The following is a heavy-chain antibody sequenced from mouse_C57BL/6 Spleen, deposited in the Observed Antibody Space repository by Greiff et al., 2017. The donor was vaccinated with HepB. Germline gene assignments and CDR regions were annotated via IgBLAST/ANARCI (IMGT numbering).Heavy chain of an antibody. J-gene: IGHJ1*03. CDR1: GFTFTDYY. CDR3: ARYGDYLYWYFDV. CDR2: IRNKANGYTT. Sequence: DVKLVESGGGLVQPGGSLSLSCAASGFTFTDYYMSWVRQPPGKALEWLGFIRNKANGYTTEYSASVKGRFTISRDNSQSILYLQMNALRAEDSATYYCARYGDYLYWYFDVWGTGTTVTVSS. D-gene: IGHD2-4*01. V-gene: IGHV7-3*01.